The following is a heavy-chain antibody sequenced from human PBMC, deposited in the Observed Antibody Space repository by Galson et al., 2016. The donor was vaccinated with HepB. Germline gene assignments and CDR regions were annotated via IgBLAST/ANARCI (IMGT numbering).Heavy chain of an antibody. J-gene: IGHJ6*02. CDR1: GFTFGDYS. Sequence: SLRLSCAASGFTFGDYSMHWVRQAPGKGLEWVSLINWDGGRTYYADSMKGRFTISRDNNKNSPYLQMNSLRTEDTAFYYCAKGGGGTDFYYYGLDVRGQGTTVTVSS. CDR3: AKGGGGTDFYYYGLDV. D-gene: IGHD4-23*01. V-gene: IGHV3-43*01. CDR2: INWDGGRT.